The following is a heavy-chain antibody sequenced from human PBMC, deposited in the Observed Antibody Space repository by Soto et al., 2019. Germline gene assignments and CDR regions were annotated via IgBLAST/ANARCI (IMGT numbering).Heavy chain of an antibody. D-gene: IGHD6-13*01. J-gene: IGHJ6*02. Sequence: GGSLRLSCAASGFTFSSYAMSWVRQAPGKGLEWVSAISGSGGSTYYADSVKGRFTISRDNSKNTLYLQMNSLRAEDTAVYYCAKEGSSSSYYYYYGMDVWGQGTTVTVSS. CDR3: AKEGSSSSYYYYYGMDV. V-gene: IGHV3-23*01. CDR1: GFTFSSYA. CDR2: ISGSGGST.